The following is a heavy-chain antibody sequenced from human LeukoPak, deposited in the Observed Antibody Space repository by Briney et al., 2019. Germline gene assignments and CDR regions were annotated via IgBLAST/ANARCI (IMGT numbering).Heavy chain of an antibody. J-gene: IGHJ4*02. V-gene: IGHV3-23*01. CDR3: AREAQTTMYYFDY. Sequence: GGSLRLSCAASGFTFSSYWMHWVRQAPGKAPEWVISGSGGSTVYADSVKGRFTISRDNSKSTLYLQMNSLRAEDTALYYCAREAQTTMYYFDYWGQGTLVTVSS. D-gene: IGHD3-10*02. CDR2: ISGSGGST. CDR1: GFTFSSYW.